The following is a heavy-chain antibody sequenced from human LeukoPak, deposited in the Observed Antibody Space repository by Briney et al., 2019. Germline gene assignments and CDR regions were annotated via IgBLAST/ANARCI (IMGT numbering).Heavy chain of an antibody. Sequence: GGSLRLSCAASGFTFSSYWMSWVRQAPGKGLEWVANIKQDGSEKYYVDSVKGRFTISRDNSKNTLYLQMNSLRAEDTAVYYCAKSGIGITMIVPFDYWGQGTLVTVSS. V-gene: IGHV3-7*03. CDR1: GFTFSSYW. J-gene: IGHJ4*02. CDR3: AKSGIGITMIVPFDY. D-gene: IGHD3-22*01. CDR2: IKQDGSEK.